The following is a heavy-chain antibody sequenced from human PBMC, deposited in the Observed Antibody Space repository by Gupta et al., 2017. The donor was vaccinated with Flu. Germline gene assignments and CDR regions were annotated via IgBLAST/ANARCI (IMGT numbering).Heavy chain of an antibody. V-gene: IGHV1-46*01. CDR1: GYVFTSFY. J-gene: IGHJ4*02. D-gene: IGHD2-21*01. CDR3: ARWRGYYDF. CDR2: IDCGGGST. Sequence: QVQLVQSGAEVKKPGASVRVSCKASGYVFTSFYIHWLRQAPGQGLEWMGKIDCGGGSTTSAQKFQGRITMTRDTSANTVYMEVSSLRSDDTAVYYCARWRGYYDFWGQGTLVPVSS.